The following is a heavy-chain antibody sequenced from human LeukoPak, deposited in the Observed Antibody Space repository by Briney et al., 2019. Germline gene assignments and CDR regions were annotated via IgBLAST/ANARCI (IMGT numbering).Heavy chain of an antibody. CDR1: GGSISSYY. V-gene: IGHV4-4*07. J-gene: IGHJ3*02. CDR2: IYTSGST. Sequence: SETLSLTCTFSGGSISSYYWSWIRQPAGKGLEWIGHIYTSGSTNYNPSLKSRVTMSVDTSKNQFSLKLSSVTAADTAVYFCARGWRFYYGSGRSDAFDIWGQGTMVTVSS. CDR3: ARGWRFYYGSGRSDAFDI. D-gene: IGHD3-10*01.